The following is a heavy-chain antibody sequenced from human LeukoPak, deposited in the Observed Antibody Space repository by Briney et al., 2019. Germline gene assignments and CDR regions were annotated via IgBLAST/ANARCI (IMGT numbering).Heavy chain of an antibody. V-gene: IGHV4-34*01. D-gene: IGHD3-3*01. CDR2: INHSGST. Sequence: SETLSLTCAVYGGSFSGYYWSWIRQPPGKGLEWIGEINHSGSTNYNPSLKSRVTISVDTSKNQFSLKLSSVTAADTAVYYCARGPMVLRFLGWSPWTPFDYWGQGTLVTVSS. CDR3: ARGPMVLRFLGWSPWTPFDY. J-gene: IGHJ4*02. CDR1: GGSFSGYY.